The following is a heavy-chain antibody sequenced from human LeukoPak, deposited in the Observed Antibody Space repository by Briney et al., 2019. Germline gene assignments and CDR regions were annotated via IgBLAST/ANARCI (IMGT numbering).Heavy chain of an antibody. CDR2: ISSSGSYT. CDR3: ARDYMSLNYNNFDS. CDR1: GFTFSSYN. Sequence: GGSLRLSCAASGFTFSSYNMNWVRQAPGKGLEWVSSISSSGSYTYYADSVKGRFAISRDNAKNSLYLQMNSLRAEDTAVYYCARDYMSLNYNNFDSWGQGTLVTVSS. D-gene: IGHD1-7*01. V-gene: IGHV3-21*01. J-gene: IGHJ4*02.